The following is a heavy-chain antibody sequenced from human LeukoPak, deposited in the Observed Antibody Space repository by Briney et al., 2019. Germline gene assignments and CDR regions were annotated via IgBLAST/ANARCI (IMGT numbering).Heavy chain of an antibody. Sequence: GGSLKLSCAASGFTFSDYEMNWVRQAPGKGLEWVSYISSSGGTIYYTVSVKGRFTISRDNTKTSLYLQMNRLRAEDTAVYYCARAPYTTVVYWYFDLWGRGTLVTVSS. CDR3: ARAPYTTVVYWYFDL. V-gene: IGHV3-48*03. J-gene: IGHJ2*01. D-gene: IGHD1-1*01. CDR1: GFTFSDYE. CDR2: ISSSGGTI.